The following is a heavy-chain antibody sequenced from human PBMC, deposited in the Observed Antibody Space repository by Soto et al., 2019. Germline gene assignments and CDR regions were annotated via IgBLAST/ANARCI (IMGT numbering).Heavy chain of an antibody. J-gene: IGHJ4*01. Sequence: QVQLVESGGGLVKPGGSLRLSCAASGVLFSDYYMSWLRQTPGRGLEWVSFISSGVGTTYYADSVRGRFTISRDNAQNSLYLQMNSLRGEDSAVYYCARDALSIPLKYYFDFWGRGTLVTVFS. D-gene: IGHD2-21*01. CDR3: ARDALSIPLKYYFDF. CDR1: GVLFSDYY. V-gene: IGHV3-11*01. CDR2: ISSGVGTT.